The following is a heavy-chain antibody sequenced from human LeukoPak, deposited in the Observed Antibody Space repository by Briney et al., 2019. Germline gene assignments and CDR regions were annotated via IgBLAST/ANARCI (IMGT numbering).Heavy chain of an antibody. CDR3: GRQGPLTTAVTTRTNPFDY. D-gene: IGHD4-11*01. J-gene: IGHJ4*02. CDR2: IYYSGST. CDR1: AGSISSYY. V-gene: IGHV4-59*08. Sequence: SETLSLTCTVSAGSISSYYWSWIRQPPGKGLEWIGYIYYSGSTNYNPSLKSRVTISVDTSKNQFSLKLNSVTAADTAVYYCGRQGPLTTAVTTRTNPFDYWGQGTLVTVSS.